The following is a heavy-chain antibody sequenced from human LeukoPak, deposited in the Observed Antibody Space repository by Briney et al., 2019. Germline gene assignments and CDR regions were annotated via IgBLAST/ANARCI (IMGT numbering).Heavy chain of an antibody. Sequence: ASVKVSCKVSGYTLTELSMHWVRQAPGKGLEWMGGFDPEDGETIYAQKFQGRVTMTEDTSTDTAYMELSSLRSEDTAVYYCATEYSNYVLASLDYYYGMDVWGQGTTVTVSS. CDR1: GYTLTELS. J-gene: IGHJ6*02. D-gene: IGHD4-11*01. CDR2: FDPEDGET. CDR3: ATEYSNYVLASLDYYYGMDV. V-gene: IGHV1-24*01.